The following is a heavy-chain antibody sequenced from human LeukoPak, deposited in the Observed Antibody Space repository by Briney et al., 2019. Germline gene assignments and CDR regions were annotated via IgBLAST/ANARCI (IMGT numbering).Heavy chain of an antibody. V-gene: IGHV4-34*12. CDR1: GGSFSGYY. CDR3: ARFGSSTWYKGAFDI. CDR2: IVHSGNT. J-gene: IGHJ3*02. Sequence: SETLSLTCALYGGSFSGYYWSWIRQPPGKGLEWIGEIVHSGNTKYNPSLKSRVTILVDTSKNQFSLNLTPVTAADTAVYYCARFGSSTWYKGAFDIWGQGTMVTVAS. D-gene: IGHD6-13*01.